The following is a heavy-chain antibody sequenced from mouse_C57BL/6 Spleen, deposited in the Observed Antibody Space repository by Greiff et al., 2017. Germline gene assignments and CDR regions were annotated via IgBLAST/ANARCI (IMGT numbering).Heavy chain of an antibody. Sequence: EVQLQQSGPELVKPGASVKISCKASGYTFTDYYMNWVKQSHGKSLEWIGDINPNNGGTSYNQKFKGKATLTVDKSSSTAYMELRSLTSEDSAVYYCARRAYDYDGGYFDYWGQGTTLTVSS. CDR2: INPNNGGT. CDR1: GYTFTDYY. J-gene: IGHJ2*01. V-gene: IGHV1-26*01. D-gene: IGHD2-4*01. CDR3: ARRAYDYDGGYFDY.